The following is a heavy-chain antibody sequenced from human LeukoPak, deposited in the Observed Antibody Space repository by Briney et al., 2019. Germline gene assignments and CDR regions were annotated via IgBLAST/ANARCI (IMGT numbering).Heavy chain of an antibody. CDR2: IYTSGST. CDR1: GGSISSYY. V-gene: IGHV4-4*09. D-gene: IGHD1-7*01. Sequence: PSETLSLTCTVSGGSISSYYWSWIRQPPGKGLEWIGYIYTSGSTNYNPSLKSRVAISVDTSKNQFSLKLSSVTAADTAVYYCARHAITGTTSYNYMDVWGKGTTVTVSS. CDR3: ARHAITGTTSYNYMDV. J-gene: IGHJ6*03.